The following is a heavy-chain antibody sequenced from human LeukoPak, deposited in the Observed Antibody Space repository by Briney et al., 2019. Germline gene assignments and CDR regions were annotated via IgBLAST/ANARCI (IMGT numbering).Heavy chain of an antibody. CDR1: RYTFISYV. Sequence: ASVKSSCETPRYTFISYVIKWVRQATVHEVERMGWMNPNSSNTGYAQKVQGRVTMTRNTSISTAYMKLRSLRSEHTAVYYCAVSGYDFDYWGQGTLVTVSS. CDR3: AVSGYDFDY. CDR2: MNPNSSNT. D-gene: IGHD5-12*01. V-gene: IGHV1-8*01. J-gene: IGHJ4*02.